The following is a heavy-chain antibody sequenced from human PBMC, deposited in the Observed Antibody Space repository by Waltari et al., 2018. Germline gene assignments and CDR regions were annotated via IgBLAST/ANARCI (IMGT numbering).Heavy chain of an antibody. CDR3: ARDQWFAFDI. J-gene: IGHJ3*02. CDR1: GFTLSSYW. V-gene: IGHV3-7*01. Sequence: EVQLVESGGGLVKPGGSLSLSCAASGFTLSSYWMSWVRQAPGKGPEWVAKIKKDGSEEYYVDSVRGRFTISRDNAKNSLYLQMNSLRPEDTAVYYCARDQWFAFDIWGQGTMVTVSS. CDR2: IKKDGSEE. D-gene: IGHD3-22*01.